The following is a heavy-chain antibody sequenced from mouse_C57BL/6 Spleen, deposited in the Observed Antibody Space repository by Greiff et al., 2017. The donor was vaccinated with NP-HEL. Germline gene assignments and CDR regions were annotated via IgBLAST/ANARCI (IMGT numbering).Heavy chain of an antibody. CDR2: IDPENGDT. CDR1: GFNIKDDY. CDR3: SMMFTTWRFAY. D-gene: IGHD2-3*01. J-gene: IGHJ3*01. V-gene: IGHV14-4*01. Sequence: EVQLQQSGAELVRPGASVKLSCTASGFNIKDDYMHWVKQRPEQGLEWIGWIDPENGDTEYASKFQGKATITADTSSNTAYLQLSSLTSEDTAVYYCSMMFTTWRFAYWGQGTLVTVSA.